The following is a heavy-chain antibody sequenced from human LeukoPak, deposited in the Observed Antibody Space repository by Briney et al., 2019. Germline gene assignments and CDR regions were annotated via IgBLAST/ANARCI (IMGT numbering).Heavy chain of an antibody. D-gene: IGHD5-18*01. CDR1: GFTFSSYA. J-gene: IGHJ4*02. CDR3: AKVRAYSYGYNYFDY. CDR2: ISGSGGST. V-gene: IGHV3-23*01. Sequence: PGGSLRLSCAASGFTFSSYAMSWVRQAPGKGLEGGSAISGSGGSTYYADSVKGRFTISRDNSKNTLYLQMNSLRAEDTAVYYCAKVRAYSYGYNYFDYWGQGTLVTVSS.